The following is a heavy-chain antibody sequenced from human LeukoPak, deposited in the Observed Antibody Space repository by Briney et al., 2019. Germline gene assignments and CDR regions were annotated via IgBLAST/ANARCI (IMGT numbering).Heavy chain of an antibody. CDR2: INTDGSST. V-gene: IGHV3-74*01. CDR3: ARDLYSSSCW. J-gene: IGHJ4*02. D-gene: IGHD6-13*01. Sequence: GGSLRLSYAAPGFTFSSYWMHGVRQAPGKGLVWVSRINTDGSSTSYADSVKGRFTISRDNDKNTLYLQMNSLRAEDTAVYYCARDLYSSSCWWGQGTLVTVSS. CDR1: GFTFSSYW.